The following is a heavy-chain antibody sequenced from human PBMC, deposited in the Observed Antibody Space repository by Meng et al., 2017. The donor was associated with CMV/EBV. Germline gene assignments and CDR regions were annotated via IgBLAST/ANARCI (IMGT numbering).Heavy chain of an antibody. CDR3: ARAGGSGSYNFDY. Sequence: KDSGGTFSSDAISWVRQAPGQGLEWMGGIIPIFGTANYAQKFQGRVTITTDESTSTAYMELSSLRSEDTAVYYCARAGGSGSYNFDYWGQGTLVTVSS. CDR1: GGTFSSDA. CDR2: IIPIFGTA. J-gene: IGHJ4*02. V-gene: IGHV1-69*05. D-gene: IGHD1-26*01.